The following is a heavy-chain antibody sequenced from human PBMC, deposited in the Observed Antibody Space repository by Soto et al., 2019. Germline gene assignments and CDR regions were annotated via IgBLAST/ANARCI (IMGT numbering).Heavy chain of an antibody. CDR2: INPSGGST. J-gene: IGHJ4*02. CDR1: GYTFTSHY. V-gene: IGHV1-46*01. D-gene: IGHD1-26*01. Sequence: ASVKVSCKASGYTFTSHYIQWVRQAPGQGLEWMGIINPSGGSTIYARKFQGRVTMTRDRSTSTVYMELSSLRSEDTAVYYCATPIVGVYTLDYWGQGTMVTVSS. CDR3: ATPIVGVYTLDY.